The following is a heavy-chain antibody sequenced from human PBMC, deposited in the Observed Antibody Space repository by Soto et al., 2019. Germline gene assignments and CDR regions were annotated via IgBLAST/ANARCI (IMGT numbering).Heavy chain of an antibody. CDR3: SRSLDC. CDR1: GFTFTNFW. CDR2: ISPDVSEK. Sequence: PWGSLRLSCAASGFTFTNFWMDWVRQAPGKGLEWVANISPDVSEKHYVDSVKGRFTISRDNAKNSLYLQMTSLTAEDSALYYCSRSLDCWGQGTRVTVSS. V-gene: IGHV3-7*01. J-gene: IGHJ4*02.